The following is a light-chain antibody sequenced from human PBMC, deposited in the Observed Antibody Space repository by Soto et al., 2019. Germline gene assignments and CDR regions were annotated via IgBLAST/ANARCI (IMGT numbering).Light chain of an antibody. CDR3: SLYTSSSTLLYV. CDR1: SSDVGGYNY. V-gene: IGLV2-14*01. Sequence: QSALTQPASVSGSPGQSITISCTGTSSDVGGYNYVSWYQQHPGKAPKLMIYDVSNRPSGVSNRFSGSKSGNTASLTISGLQAEDVADYYCSLYTSSSTLLYVFGTGTKLTVL. J-gene: IGLJ1*01. CDR2: DVS.